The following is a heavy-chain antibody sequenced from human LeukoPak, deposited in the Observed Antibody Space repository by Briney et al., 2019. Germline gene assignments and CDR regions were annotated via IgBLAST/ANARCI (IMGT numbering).Heavy chain of an antibody. V-gene: IGHV3-7*01. Sequence: GGSLRLSCAASGFSFNAYWMAWVRQAPGTGLEWVANINPAGSETFHVDPLKGRFSISRDHAKNLVYLQMNSLRAEDTAVYYCATFGLVAALDLWGQGTLVTVSS. CDR2: INPAGSET. D-gene: IGHD5-12*01. J-gene: IGHJ4*02. CDR1: GFSFNAYW. CDR3: ATFGLVAALDL.